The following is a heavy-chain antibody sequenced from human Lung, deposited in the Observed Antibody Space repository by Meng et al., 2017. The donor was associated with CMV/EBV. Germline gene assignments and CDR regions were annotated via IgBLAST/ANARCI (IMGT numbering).Heavy chain of an antibody. V-gene: IGHV3-7*01. CDR1: GFSLSAYW. CDR2: IKEDGSER. D-gene: IGHD6-25*01. Sequence: GESXKISCAASGFSLSAYWMTWVRQAPGQGLEWVANIKEDGSERDYVDSVEGRFTISRDNPRNSLFLEMNSLRVGDTAVYYCVRGRGLDAWGQGTTVTVSS. CDR3: VRGRGLDA. J-gene: IGHJ6*02.